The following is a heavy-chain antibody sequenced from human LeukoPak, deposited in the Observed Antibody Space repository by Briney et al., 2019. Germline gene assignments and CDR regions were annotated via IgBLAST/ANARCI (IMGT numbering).Heavy chain of an antibody. V-gene: IGHV1-69*04. CDR3: ARLDDSSGYYDY. CDR2: IIPILGIA. Sequence: SVKVSCKASGGTFSSYAISWVRQAPGQGLEWMGRIIPILGIANYAQKFQGRVTITADKSTSTAYMELSSLRSEDTAVYYCARLDDSSGYYDYWGQRTLVTVSS. D-gene: IGHD3-22*01. CDR1: GGTFSSYA. J-gene: IGHJ4*02.